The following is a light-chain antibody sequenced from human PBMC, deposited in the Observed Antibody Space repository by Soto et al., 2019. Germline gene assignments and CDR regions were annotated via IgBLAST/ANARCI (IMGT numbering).Light chain of an antibody. CDR2: DAS. Sequence: AIQLTQSPSSLSASVGDSVTITCRATQDISNTLAWYQHKPGRGPTLLIFDASTLESGVPSRFTGSGSGTHFTLTISSLQPEDFATYICQQCKGYPIIFGQGTRVEV. V-gene: IGKV1-13*02. CDR1: QDISNT. CDR3: QQCKGYPII. J-gene: IGKJ5*01.